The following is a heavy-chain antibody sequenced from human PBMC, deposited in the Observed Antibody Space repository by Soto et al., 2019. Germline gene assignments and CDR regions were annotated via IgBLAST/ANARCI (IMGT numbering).Heavy chain of an antibody. CDR2: ISAKGTT. Sequence: QVQLQESGPGLVEPSETLSLTCTVSGDSMTTYYWSWMRQSAEKGLEWIGRISAKGTTTYIPSIKSRIALSIDTSKNQFSLNLKFVTAADTAVYFCARDQSGAADSWGQGPLVTVS. CDR3: ARDQSGAADS. J-gene: IGHJ3*02. D-gene: IGHD7-27*01. V-gene: IGHV4-4*07. CDR1: GDSMTTYY.